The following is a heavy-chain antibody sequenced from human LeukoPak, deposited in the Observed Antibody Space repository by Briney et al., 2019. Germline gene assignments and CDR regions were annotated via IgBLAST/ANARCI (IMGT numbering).Heavy chain of an antibody. J-gene: IGHJ3*02. V-gene: IGHV1-8*01. CDR3: ARDSGQGGAFDI. Sequence: ASVKVSCKASGYTFTSYDINWVRQPTGQGLEWMGWMNPNSGNTGYAQKFQGRVTMTRNTSISTAYMELSSLRSEDTAVYYCARDSGQGGAFDIWGQGTMVTVSS. CDR1: GYTFTSYD. D-gene: IGHD2-15*01. CDR2: MNPNSGNT.